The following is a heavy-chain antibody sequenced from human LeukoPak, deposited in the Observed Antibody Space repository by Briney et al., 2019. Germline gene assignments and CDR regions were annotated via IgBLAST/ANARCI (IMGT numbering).Heavy chain of an antibody. CDR2: IYPGDSDT. J-gene: IGHJ6*03. CDR3: AKVVELATLTGDSYTYSYHMDV. V-gene: IGHV5-51*01. Sequence: GESLNISCKVSGYSFTSYWIAWVRQMHGKGLEWMGFIYPGDSDTRYSPSLQAQVTISAEKYISSAYLQWSSLKALDTAMYYCAKVVELATLTGDSYTYSYHMDVWGKGTAVTVSS. D-gene: IGHD5-24*01. CDR1: GYSFTSYW.